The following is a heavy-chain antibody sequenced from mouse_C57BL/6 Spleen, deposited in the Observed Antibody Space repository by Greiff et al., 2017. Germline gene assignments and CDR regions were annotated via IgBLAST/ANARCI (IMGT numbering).Heavy chain of an antibody. J-gene: IGHJ2*01. D-gene: IGHD2-2*01. Sequence: VQLQQSGAELVRPGASVKLSCTASGFNIKDDYMHWVKQRPEQGLEWIGWIDPENGDTEYASKFQGKATITADTSSNTAYLQISSLTSEDTAVXYCTTFVEGGNDCYWGQGTTLTVSS. CDR3: TTFVEGGNDCY. CDR1: GFNIKDDY. CDR2: IDPENGDT. V-gene: IGHV14-4*01.